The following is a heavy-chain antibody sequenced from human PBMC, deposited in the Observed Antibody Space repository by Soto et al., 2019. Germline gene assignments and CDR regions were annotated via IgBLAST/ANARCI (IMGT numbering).Heavy chain of an antibody. CDR2: VHHSGTT. D-gene: IGHD3-16*02. Sequence: SETLSLPCCVSGGSINTDYWWSWVRQAPGKALEWMGEVHHSGTTNYIHSLKTRITMSVYKSGNQVSLDLTSVAAADTAVYFCARGSSYRWVXWGQGILVTVSX. CDR1: GGSINTDYW. J-gene: IGHJ4*02. CDR3: ARGSSYRWVX. V-gene: IGHV4-4*02.